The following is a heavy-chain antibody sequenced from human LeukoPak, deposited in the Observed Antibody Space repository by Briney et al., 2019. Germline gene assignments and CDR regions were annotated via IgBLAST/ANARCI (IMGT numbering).Heavy chain of an antibody. D-gene: IGHD2-2*02. CDR3: ARGVYCSSTSCYTGNWFDP. CDR2: INHSGST. V-gene: IGHV4-34*01. Sequence: SETLSLTCAVYGGSFSGYYWSWIRQPPGKGLEWIGEINHSGSTNYNPSLKSRVTISVDTSKNQFSLKLSSVTAADTAVYYCARGVYCSSTSCYTGNWFDPWGQGTLVTVSS. J-gene: IGHJ5*02. CDR1: GGSFSGYY.